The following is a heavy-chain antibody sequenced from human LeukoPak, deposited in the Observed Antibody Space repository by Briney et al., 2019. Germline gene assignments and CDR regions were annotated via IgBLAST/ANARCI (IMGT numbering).Heavy chain of an antibody. Sequence: GGSLRLSCAASGFAFSNYWMHWVRQAPGKGLGWVSRLHSNGASTSYADSVRGRFTVSRDTAMNTLYLQMNTLTAEDTAVYYCARSGWPYYFDYWGQGTLVTVSS. D-gene: IGHD3-22*01. CDR2: LHSNGAST. V-gene: IGHV3-74*01. CDR1: GFAFSNYW. CDR3: ARSGWPYYFDY. J-gene: IGHJ4*02.